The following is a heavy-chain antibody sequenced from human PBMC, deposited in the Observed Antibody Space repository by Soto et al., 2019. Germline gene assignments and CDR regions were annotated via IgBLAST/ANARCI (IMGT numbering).Heavy chain of an antibody. CDR2: VSSTGSFI. CDR1: GFIFSSYS. CDR3: ARETKPYTPSSHAFDI. D-gene: IGHD2-2*02. J-gene: IGHJ3*02. Sequence: EVQLVESGGGLVKPGGSLRLSCAASGFIFSSYSMNWVRQAPGKGLEWVSSVSSTGSFIDYTDSLKGRFTISRDNAKSSLSLQMNSLRAEDTALYYCARETKPYTPSSHAFDIWGQGTMVTVSS. V-gene: IGHV3-21*01.